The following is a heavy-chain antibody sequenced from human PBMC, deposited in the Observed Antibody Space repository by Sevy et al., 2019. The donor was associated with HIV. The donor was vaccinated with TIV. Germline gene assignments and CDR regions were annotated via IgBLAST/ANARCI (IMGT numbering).Heavy chain of an antibody. J-gene: IGHJ3*01. Sequence: GESLKISCAASGFTFNNYGMHWVRQAPGKGLEWVAVIWNDQINKHHADSVKGRFTISRDNSKNTLYLQMNSLRAEDTAVYYCASLPNNYYDTSGSSGDDAFDLWGRGTMVTVSS. CDR1: GFTFNNYG. CDR3: ASLPNNYYDTSGSSGDDAFDL. CDR2: IWNDQINK. V-gene: IGHV3-33*03. D-gene: IGHD3-22*01.